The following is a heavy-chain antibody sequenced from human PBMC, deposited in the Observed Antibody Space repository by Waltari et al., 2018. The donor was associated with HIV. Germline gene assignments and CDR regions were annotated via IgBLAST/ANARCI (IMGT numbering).Heavy chain of an antibody. CDR1: GFDLTSYG. J-gene: IGHJ6*02. Sequence: QVQLMQSGPETRKPGDSVKMSCRAAGFDLTSYGITWVRQAPGQAIWWMGWVWSNAGNKEFAGRFKHRFSLTTETSTASVFLEVRSLTVDDSATYYCVRGGGSWLQETHYYKSLDVWGPGTTVIVS. V-gene: IGHV1-18*01. D-gene: IGHD5-12*01. CDR3: VRGGGSWLQETHYYKSLDV. CDR2: VWSNAGNK.